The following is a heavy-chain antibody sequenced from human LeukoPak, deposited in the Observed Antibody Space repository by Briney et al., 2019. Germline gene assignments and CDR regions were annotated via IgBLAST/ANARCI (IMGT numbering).Heavy chain of an antibody. J-gene: IGHJ5*02. CDR1: GYTFTDYY. D-gene: IGHD2-2*01. V-gene: IGHV1-2*02. CDR2: INPDNGGT. CDR3: TREARVGNWFDP. Sequence: GGSVKVSCRASGYTFTDYYIHWVRQAPGQGLEWMGWINPDNGGTNYAQKFQGRVTMTRDTSIRTVYVDLSRLRSDDTAVFYCTREARVGNWFDPWGQGTQVTVSS.